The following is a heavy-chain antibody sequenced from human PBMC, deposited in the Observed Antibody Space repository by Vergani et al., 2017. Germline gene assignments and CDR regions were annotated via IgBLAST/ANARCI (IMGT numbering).Heavy chain of an antibody. V-gene: IGHV3-7*03. J-gene: IGHJ4*02. CDR1: GFTFSSYW. D-gene: IGHD6-13*01. Sequence: EVQLVESGGGLVQPGGSLRLSCAASGFTFSSYWMSWVRQAPGKGLEWVANIKQDGSEKYYVDSVKGRFTISRDNAKNSLNLQMNSLRAEDTAVYYCASQGTAAAAGTIPFDYWGQGTLVTVSS. CDR2: IKQDGSEK. CDR3: ASQGTAAAAGTIPFDY.